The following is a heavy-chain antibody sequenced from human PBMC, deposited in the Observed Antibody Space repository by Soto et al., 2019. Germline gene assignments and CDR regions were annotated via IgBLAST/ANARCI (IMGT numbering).Heavy chain of an antibody. J-gene: IGHJ6*03. Sequence: SETLSLTCTVSGGSISSYYWSWIRQPPGKGLEWIGYIYYSGSTNYNPSLKSRVTISVDTSKNQFSLKLSSVTAADTAVYYCARALPDTAMVMVLPYYYYYMDVWGKGTTGTVSS. CDR2: IYYSGST. D-gene: IGHD5-18*01. CDR3: ARALPDTAMVMVLPYYYYYMDV. CDR1: GGSISSYY. V-gene: IGHV4-59*01.